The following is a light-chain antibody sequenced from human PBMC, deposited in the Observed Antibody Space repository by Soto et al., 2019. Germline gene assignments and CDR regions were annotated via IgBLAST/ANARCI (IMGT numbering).Light chain of an antibody. Sequence: DIQLTQYPSTLSASVGDGATTTSRASQSISNRLAWYQQRPGKAPKYLIYDASTLDSGAPSRFSGSGSGTEFTLSISSLQPDDFATYYCQQYNIYPWTFGQGTKV. CDR2: DAS. CDR3: QQYNIYPWT. J-gene: IGKJ1*01. CDR1: QSISNR. V-gene: IGKV1-5*01.